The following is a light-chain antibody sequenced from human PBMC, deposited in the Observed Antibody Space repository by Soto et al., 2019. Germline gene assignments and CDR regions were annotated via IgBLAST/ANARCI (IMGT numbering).Light chain of an antibody. CDR3: SSYAGSNKV. Sequence: QSALTQPPSASGSPGQSVTISCTGTSSDVGKYNYVSWYQQYPGKVPKLMIYEVNKRPSGVPDRFSGSKSGNTASLTVSGLQAEDEADYYCSSYAGSNKVFGGGTKLTVL. V-gene: IGLV2-8*01. CDR2: EVN. CDR1: SSDVGKYNY. J-gene: IGLJ3*02.